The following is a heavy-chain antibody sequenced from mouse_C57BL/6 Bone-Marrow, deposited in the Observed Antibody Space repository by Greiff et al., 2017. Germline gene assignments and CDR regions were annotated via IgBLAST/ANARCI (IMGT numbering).Heavy chain of an antibody. Sequence: QVTLKESGPGILQPSQTLSLACTFSGISLSTSGMGLSWLRKPPGKALEWLASIWNNDNYYNPSLKSRLTISKETSNYQVFLKLTSVDTADSATYYGAWRGFMITTSYYYAMDYWGQGTSVTVSS. J-gene: IGHJ4*01. CDR3: WRGFMITTSYYYAMDY. CDR1: ISLSTSGMGL. V-gene: IGHV8-2*01. CDR2: WNNDNY. D-gene: IGHD2-4*01.